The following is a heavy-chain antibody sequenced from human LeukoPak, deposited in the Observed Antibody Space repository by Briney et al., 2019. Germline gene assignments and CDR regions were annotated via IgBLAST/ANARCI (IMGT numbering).Heavy chain of an antibody. V-gene: IGHV1-24*01. CDR1: GYTLTELS. CDR2: FDPEDGET. J-gene: IGHJ4*02. CDR3: ATLKAPMVRGVIITAYFDY. D-gene: IGHD3-10*01. Sequence: ASVKVSCKVSGYTLTELSMHWVRQAPGKGLEWMGGFDPEDGETIYAQKFQGRVTMTEDTSTDTAYMELSSLRSEDTAVYYCATLKAPMVRGVIITAYFDYRGQGTLVTVSS.